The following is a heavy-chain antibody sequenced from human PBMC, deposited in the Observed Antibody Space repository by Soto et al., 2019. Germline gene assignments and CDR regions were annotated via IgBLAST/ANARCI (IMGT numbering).Heavy chain of an antibody. Sequence: GESLKISCKGSGYTFTDYWINWVRQMPGKGLEWMGRIDPSDSYTKYSPSFQGHVTISADKSISTAYLEWSSLEASDTAMYYCARARSITIFGVVGFEMDVWGAGTTVTVSS. CDR3: ARARSITIFGVVGFEMDV. CDR2: IDPSDSYT. V-gene: IGHV5-10-1*01. D-gene: IGHD3-3*01. J-gene: IGHJ6*04. CDR1: GYTFTDYW.